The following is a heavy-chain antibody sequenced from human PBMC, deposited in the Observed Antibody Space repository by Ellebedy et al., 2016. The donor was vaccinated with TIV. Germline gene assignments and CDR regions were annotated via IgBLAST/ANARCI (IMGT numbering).Heavy chain of an antibody. CDR1: GYTFSNSG. CDR2: IIPILGIA. J-gene: IGHJ1*01. CDR3: ATGSRFLEWLLSPEYFQH. Sequence: ASVKVSCKASGYTFSNSGISWVRQAPGQGLEWMGRIIPILGIANYAQKFQGRVTITADKSTSTAYMELSSLRSEDTAVYYCATGSRFLEWLLSPEYFQHWGQGTLVTVSS. D-gene: IGHD3-3*01. V-gene: IGHV1-69*04.